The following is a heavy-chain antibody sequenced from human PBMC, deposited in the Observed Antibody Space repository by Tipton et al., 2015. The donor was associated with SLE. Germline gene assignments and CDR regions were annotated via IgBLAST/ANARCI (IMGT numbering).Heavy chain of an antibody. CDR2: INHSGST. CDR1: GGSFSDYY. CDR3: AGVSRDAFEI. J-gene: IGHJ3*02. Sequence: TLSLTCAVYGGSFSDYYWSWIRQPPGKGLEWIGEINHSGSTTYNPSLKSRVTISVDTSKNQFSLKLSSVTAADTAVYYCAGVSRDAFEIWGQGTMVTVSS. V-gene: IGHV4-34*01. D-gene: IGHD5/OR15-5a*01.